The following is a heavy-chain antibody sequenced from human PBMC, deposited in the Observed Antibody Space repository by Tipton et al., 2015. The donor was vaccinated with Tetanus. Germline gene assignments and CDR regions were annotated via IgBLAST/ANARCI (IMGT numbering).Heavy chain of an antibody. V-gene: IGHV1-46*01. J-gene: IGHJ3*02. D-gene: IGHD6-19*01. CDR2: INPSGGST. CDR1: GYTFTSYY. CDR3: ARDWIAVAGSPSNAFDI. Sequence: QMQLVQSGAEVKKPGASVKVSCKASGYTFTSYYMHWVRQAPGQGLEWMGIINPSGGSTSYAQKFQGRVTMTRDTSTSTVYMELSSLRSEDPAVYYCARDWIAVAGSPSNAFDIWGQGTMVTVSS.